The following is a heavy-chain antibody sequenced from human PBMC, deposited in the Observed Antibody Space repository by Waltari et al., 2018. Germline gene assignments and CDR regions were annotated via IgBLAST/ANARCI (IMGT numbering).Heavy chain of an antibody. Sequence: EVHLVESGGGLVQPGGSRKLSCKVSGFNFNNFSGRWVRQAPGKGLEWVSTIGSGGDIYYGDSVKGRFFISRDNSKNTLYLQMNSLRVEDTAVYYCAKQQGWELFEYFFDYWGQGTLVSVS. J-gene: IGHJ4*02. CDR3: AKQQGWELFEYFFDY. D-gene: IGHD1-26*01. CDR1: GFNFNNFS. V-gene: IGHV3-23*04. CDR2: IGSGGDI.